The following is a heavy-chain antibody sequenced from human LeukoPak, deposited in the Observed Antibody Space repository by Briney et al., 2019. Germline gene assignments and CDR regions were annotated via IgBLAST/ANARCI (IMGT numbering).Heavy chain of an antibody. Sequence: ASVKVSRKASGYTFTGYYMHWVRQAPGQGLEWMGWINPNSGGTNYAQKFQGRVTMTRDTSISTAYMELSRLRSDDTAVYYCARDPGYYDSSGYDYWGQGTLVTVSS. CDR1: GYTFTGYY. J-gene: IGHJ4*02. CDR3: ARDPGYYDSSGYDY. V-gene: IGHV1-2*02. CDR2: INPNSGGT. D-gene: IGHD3-22*01.